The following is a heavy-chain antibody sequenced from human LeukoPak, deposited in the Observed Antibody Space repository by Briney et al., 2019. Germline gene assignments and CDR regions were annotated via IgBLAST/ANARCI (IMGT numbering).Heavy chain of an antibody. CDR1: GLSIGSYA. V-gene: IGHV3-30*01. J-gene: IGHJ4*02. Sequence: GGSLRLSCAASGLSIGSYALHWVRQAPGKGLEWVAIISSDGGQTSYSDSVRGRFTISRDNSKSTIYLQVTSLRTEDTAVYYCARDTGRTTGAPYTLKYWGQGTLVTVSS. CDR3: ARDTGRTTGAPYTLKY. CDR2: ISSDGGQT. D-gene: IGHD1-1*01.